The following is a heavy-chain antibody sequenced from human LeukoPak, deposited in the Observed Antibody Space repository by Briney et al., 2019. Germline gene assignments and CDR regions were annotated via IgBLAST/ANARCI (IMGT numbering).Heavy chain of an antibody. Sequence: KPSETLSLTCTVSGGSISSSSYYWGWIRQPPGKGLEWIGYIYYSGSTNYNPSLKSRVTISVDTSKNQFSLKLSSVTAADTAVYYCARYGGYGHYWGQGTLVTVSS. V-gene: IGHV4-61*05. CDR3: ARYGGYGHY. J-gene: IGHJ4*02. CDR2: IYYSGST. D-gene: IGHD5-12*01. CDR1: GGSISSSSYY.